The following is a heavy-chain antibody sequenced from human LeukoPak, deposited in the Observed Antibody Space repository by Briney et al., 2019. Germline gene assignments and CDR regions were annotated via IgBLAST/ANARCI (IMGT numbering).Heavy chain of an antibody. V-gene: IGHV1-69*13. CDR2: IIPIFGTA. D-gene: IGHD2-2*01. CDR1: GYTFTSYG. CDR3: ARALGYCSSTSCLAAFDI. Sequence: SVKVSCKASGYTFTSYGISWVRQAPGQGLEWKGGIIPIFGTANYAQKFQGRVTITADESTSTAYMELSSLRSEDTAVYYCARALGYCSSTSCLAAFDIWGQGTMVTVSS. J-gene: IGHJ3*02.